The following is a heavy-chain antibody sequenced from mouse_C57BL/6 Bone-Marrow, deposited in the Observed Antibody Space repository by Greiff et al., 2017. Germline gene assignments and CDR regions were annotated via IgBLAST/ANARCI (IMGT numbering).Heavy chain of an antibody. J-gene: IGHJ4*01. CDR1: GYTFTSYW. CDR3: ARSDLGFYAMDY. V-gene: IGHV1-55*01. Sequence: QVQLQQPGAELVKPGASVKMSCKASGYTFTSYWITWVKQRPGQGLEWIGDIYPGSGSTNYHEKFKSKATLTVDTSSSTAYMQLSSLTSEDSAVYYCARSDLGFYAMDYWGQGTSVTVSS. CDR2: IYPGSGST.